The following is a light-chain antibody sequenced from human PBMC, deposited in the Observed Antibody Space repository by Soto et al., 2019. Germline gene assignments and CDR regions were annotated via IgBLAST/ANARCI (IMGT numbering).Light chain of an antibody. CDR2: AAS. Sequence: QSPSSLSASTGDRVTITCRASQGISSYLAWYQQKPGKAPKLLIYAASTLQSGVPSRFSGSGSGTDFTLTISCLQSEDFATYYCQQYYSYPWTFGQGTKVDIK. CDR1: QGISSY. V-gene: IGKV1-8*01. CDR3: QQYYSYPWT. J-gene: IGKJ1*01.